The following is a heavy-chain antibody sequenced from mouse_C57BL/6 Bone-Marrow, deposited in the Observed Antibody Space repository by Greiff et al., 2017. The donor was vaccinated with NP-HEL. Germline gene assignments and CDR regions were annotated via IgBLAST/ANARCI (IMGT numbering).Heavy chain of an antibody. V-gene: IGHV7-1*01. D-gene: IGHD1-1*01. CDR3: ARRSYYYGSSFYYAMDY. J-gene: IGHJ4*01. CDR1: GFTFSDFY. CDR2: SRNKANDYTT. Sequence: EVKLVESGGGLVQSGRSLRLSCATSGFTFSDFYMEWVRQAPGKGLEWIAASRNKANDYTTEYSASVKGRFIVSRDTSQSILYLQMNALRAEDTAIYYCARRSYYYGSSFYYAMDYWGQGTSVTVSS.